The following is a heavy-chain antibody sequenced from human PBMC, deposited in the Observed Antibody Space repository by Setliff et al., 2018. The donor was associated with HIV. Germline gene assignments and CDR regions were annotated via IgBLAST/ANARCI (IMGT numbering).Heavy chain of an antibody. D-gene: IGHD6-6*01. CDR3: ARGSNFPYSSSSDY. CDR2: INPHAGST. J-gene: IGHJ4*02. Sequence: ASVKVSCKASGYTFTGYFINWARQAPGQGLEWVGFINPHAGSTNYPQNFQGRVTMTGDTSISTAFLELSSLTSDDTAVYYCARGSNFPYSSSSDYWGQGTLVTVSS. V-gene: IGHV1-2*02. CDR1: GYTFTGYF.